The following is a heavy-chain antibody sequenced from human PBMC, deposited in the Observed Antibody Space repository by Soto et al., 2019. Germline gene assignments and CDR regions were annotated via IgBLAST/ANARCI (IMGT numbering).Heavy chain of an antibody. D-gene: IGHD3-22*01. CDR2: ISYSGST. CDR3: ARAHASSGYYFSYYFDY. Sequence: LTCTVSGGSVSSGTYYWSWIRQPPGKGLEWIGYISYSGSTNYNPSLKSRLTISVDTSKNQFSLKLSSVTAADTAVYYCARAHASSGYYFSYYFDYWGQGTLVTSPQ. CDR1: GGSVSSGTYY. J-gene: IGHJ4*02. V-gene: IGHV4-61*01.